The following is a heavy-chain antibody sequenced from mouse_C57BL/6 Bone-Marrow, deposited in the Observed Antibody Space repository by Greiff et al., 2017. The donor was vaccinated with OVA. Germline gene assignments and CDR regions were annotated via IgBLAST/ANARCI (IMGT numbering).Heavy chain of an antibody. V-gene: IGHV1-81*01. CDR2: IYPRSGTT. CDR3: ARSFPLAY. J-gene: IGHJ3*01. D-gene: IGHD1-2*01. Sequence: VKLMESGAELARPGASVKLSCKASGYTFTSYGISWVKQRTGQGLEWIGEIYPRSGTTYYNEKFKGKATLPADKSSSTAYMERRSLTSEDSAVYFCARSFPLAYWGQGTLVTVSA. CDR1: GYTFTSYG.